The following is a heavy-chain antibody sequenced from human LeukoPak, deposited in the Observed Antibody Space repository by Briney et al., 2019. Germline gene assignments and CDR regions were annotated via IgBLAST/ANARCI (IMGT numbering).Heavy chain of an antibody. Sequence: GGSLRLSCAASGFTFDDYGMSWGRQAPGKGLEWVSGINWNGGRTGYADSVKGRFTISRDNAKKSLYVQMNSLRAEDTALYYCAREYYGSGSYYNVGYWGQGTLVTVSS. D-gene: IGHD3-10*01. CDR2: INWNGGRT. CDR3: AREYYGSGSYYNVGY. CDR1: GFTFDDYG. J-gene: IGHJ4*02. V-gene: IGHV3-20*04.